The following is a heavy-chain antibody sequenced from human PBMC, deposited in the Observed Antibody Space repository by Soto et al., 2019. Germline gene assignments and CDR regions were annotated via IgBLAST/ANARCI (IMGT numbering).Heavy chain of an antibody. CDR2: INHSGSA. V-gene: IGHV4-34*01. CDR1: GGSFSDYS. Sequence: SETLSLTCAVYGGSFSDYSWTWIRQPPGKALEWIGQINHSGSANYNPTLRSRVIISIGTPKNQFSLELTSVTAADTAVYYCSRGLFSAYASSGGWYYFDSWGQGTLVTVS. D-gene: IGHD3-10*01. CDR3: SRGLFSAYASSGGWYYFDS. J-gene: IGHJ4*02.